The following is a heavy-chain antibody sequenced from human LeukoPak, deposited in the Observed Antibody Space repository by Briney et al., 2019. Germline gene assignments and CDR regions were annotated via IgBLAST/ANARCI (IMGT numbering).Heavy chain of an antibody. V-gene: IGHV4-59*01. Sequence: SETLSLTCTVSGGSISSYYWSWIRQPPGKGLEWIGYIYYSVSTNYNPSLKSRVTISVDTSKNQFSLKLSSVTAADTAVYYCAREWRSSTSWHYYYYMDVWGKGTTVTVSS. J-gene: IGHJ6*03. CDR3: AREWRSSTSWHYYYYMDV. CDR2: IYYSVST. D-gene: IGHD2-2*01. CDR1: GGSISSYY.